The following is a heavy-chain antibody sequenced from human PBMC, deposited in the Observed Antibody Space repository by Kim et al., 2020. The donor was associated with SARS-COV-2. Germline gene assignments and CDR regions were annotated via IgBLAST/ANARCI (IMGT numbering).Heavy chain of an antibody. D-gene: IGHD1-26*01. CDR3: AKENSWGGNYYYGMDV. V-gene: IGHV3-30*02. J-gene: IGHJ6*02. Sequence: DTVKGRFTITRENSKNTLYLQMNSLRAEDTAVYYCAKENSWGGNYYYGMDVWGQGTTVTVSS.